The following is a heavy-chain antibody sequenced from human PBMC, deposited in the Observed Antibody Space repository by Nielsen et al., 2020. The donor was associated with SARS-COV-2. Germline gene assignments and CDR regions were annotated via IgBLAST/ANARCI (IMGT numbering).Heavy chain of an antibody. CDR3: ARDCSCGLGSSPLYYFDY. D-gene: IGHD7-27*01. Sequence: SETLSLTSAVSGGSISSNTWWSWVRQPPGKGLEWIWDISHRVTTNYSPSLKTRVTISVDTSKNQYSLELRSVTAADTAVYYCARDCSCGLGSSPLYYFDYWGQGTLVTVSS. CDR2: ISHRVTT. V-gene: IGHV4-4*02. CDR1: GGSISSNTW. J-gene: IGHJ4*02.